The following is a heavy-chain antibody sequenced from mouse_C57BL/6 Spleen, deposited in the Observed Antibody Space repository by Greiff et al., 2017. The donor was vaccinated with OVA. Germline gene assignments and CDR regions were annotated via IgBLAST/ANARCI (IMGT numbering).Heavy chain of an antibody. CDR3: ARYSSGYSYAMDY. J-gene: IGHJ4*01. Sequence: VQLQQSGAELVRPGTSVKVSCKASGYAFTNYLIEWVKQRPGQGLAWIGVLNPGSGGTNYNEKFKGKATLTADKSSSTAYMQLSSLTSEDSAVDFCARYSSGYSYAMDYWGQGTSVTVSS. CDR2: LNPGSGGT. V-gene: IGHV1-54*01. CDR1: GYAFTNYL. D-gene: IGHD3-2*02.